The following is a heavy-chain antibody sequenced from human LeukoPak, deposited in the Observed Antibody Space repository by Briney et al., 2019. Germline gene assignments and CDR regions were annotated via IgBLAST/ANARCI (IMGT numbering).Heavy chain of an antibody. J-gene: IGHJ4*02. V-gene: IGHV4-59*08. CDR3: ARRRSSYFDY. Sequence: SETLSLTCTVFGGSISSYYWSWIRQPPGKGLEWIGYIYYSGSTNYNPSLKSRVTISVDTSKNQFSLKLSSVTAADTAVYYCARRRSSYFDYWGQGTLVTVSS. CDR1: GGSISSYY. CDR2: IYYSGST.